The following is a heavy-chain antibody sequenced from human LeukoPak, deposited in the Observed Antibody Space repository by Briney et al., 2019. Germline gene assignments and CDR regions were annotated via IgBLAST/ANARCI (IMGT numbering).Heavy chain of an antibody. CDR3: ARDRGRGWDSEPFDY. J-gene: IGHJ4*02. V-gene: IGHV3-48*01. D-gene: IGHD1-14*01. Sequence: PGGSLRLSCAASGFTFSSYSMNWVRQAPGKGLEWVSYISSSSSTIYYADSVKGRFTISRDNAKNSLYLQVNSLRAEDTAVYYCARDRGRGWDSEPFDYWGQGTLVTVSS. CDR1: GFTFSSYS. CDR2: ISSSSSTI.